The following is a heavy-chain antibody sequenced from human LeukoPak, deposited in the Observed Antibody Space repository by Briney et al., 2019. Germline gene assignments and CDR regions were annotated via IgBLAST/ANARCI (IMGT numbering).Heavy chain of an antibody. Sequence: PGGSLRLSCAASGFTFSSYAMSWVRQAPGKGLEWVSGISGSAGTTYYADSVKGRFTISRDNYKNTLYLQMNSLRAEDTAVYYCAKDHDSSSFPSYYFDYWGQGTLVTVSS. CDR2: ISGSAGTT. CDR1: GFTFSSYA. D-gene: IGHD6-13*01. V-gene: IGHV3-23*01. CDR3: AKDHDSSSFPSYYFDY. J-gene: IGHJ4*02.